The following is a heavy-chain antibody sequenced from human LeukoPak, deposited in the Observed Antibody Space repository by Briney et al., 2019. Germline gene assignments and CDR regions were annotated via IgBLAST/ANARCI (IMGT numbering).Heavy chain of an antibody. CDR1: GFTFSSLG. CDR2: IAYDGGNK. Sequence: GGSLRLSCSASGFTFSSLGMAGVRQAPGKGLEWGAVIAYDGGNKYYADSVRGRITISRDNSKNTLHLQMNSLRAEDTAVYYCAKDRLGYCSGGSCYLMYFDYWGQGTLVTVSS. CDR3: AKDRLGYCSGGSCYLMYFDY. V-gene: IGHV3-30*18. J-gene: IGHJ4*02. D-gene: IGHD2-15*01.